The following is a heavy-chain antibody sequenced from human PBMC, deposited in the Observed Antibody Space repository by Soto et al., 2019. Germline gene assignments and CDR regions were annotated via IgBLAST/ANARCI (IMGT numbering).Heavy chain of an antibody. V-gene: IGHV4-59*01. CDR2: IYYSGST. D-gene: IGHD3-10*01. J-gene: IGHJ3*02. CDR3: GRAVGGGMTHGRAFDI. CDR1: GGSISSYY. Sequence: PSETLSLTCTVSGGSISSYYWSWIRQPPGKGLEWIGYIYYSGSTNYNPALKSRVTISVDTSKNQFSRKLSSVTAADTAVYYCGRAVGGGMTHGRAFDIWGQGTMVTVSS.